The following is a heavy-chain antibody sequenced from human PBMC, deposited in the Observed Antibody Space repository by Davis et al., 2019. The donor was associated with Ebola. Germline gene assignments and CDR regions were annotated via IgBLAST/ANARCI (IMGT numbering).Heavy chain of an antibody. CDR3: TSSSWYGAEDY. V-gene: IGHV3-73*01. D-gene: IGHD6-13*01. CDR2: IRDKANNYAT. CDR1: GFTFSGSA. J-gene: IGHJ4*02. Sequence: GGSLRLSCAASGFTFSGSAMHWVRQASGKGLEWLGRIRDKANNYATAYAASVTGRFTISRDDSGNTAYLQMNSLKTEDTAVYYCTSSSWYGAEDYWGQGTLVTVSS.